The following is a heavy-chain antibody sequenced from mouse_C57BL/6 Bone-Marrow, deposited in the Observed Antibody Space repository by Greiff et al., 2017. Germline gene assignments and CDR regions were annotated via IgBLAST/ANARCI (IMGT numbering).Heavy chain of an antibody. D-gene: IGHD1-1*01. CDR1: GYTFTSYG. Sequence: QVQLKESGAELARPGASVKLSRKASGYTFTSYGISWVKQRTGQGLEWIGEIYPRSGNTYYNEKFKGKATLTADKSSSTAYMELRSLTSEDSAVYFCARSGRYYGSSYSYYFDYWGQGTTLTVSS. CDR3: ARSGRYYGSSYSYYFDY. CDR2: IYPRSGNT. V-gene: IGHV1-81*01. J-gene: IGHJ2*01.